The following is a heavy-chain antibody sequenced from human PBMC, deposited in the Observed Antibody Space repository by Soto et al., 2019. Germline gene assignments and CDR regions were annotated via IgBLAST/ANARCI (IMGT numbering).Heavy chain of an antibody. CDR2: IYYAGGA. CDR1: GGSISSGDYY. D-gene: IGHD2-2*01. V-gene: IGHV4-30-4*01. CDR3: ASLYASHGDFDH. J-gene: IGHJ4*02. Sequence: SETLSLTCTVSGGSISSGDYYWSWIRQTPGKGLEWIGHIYYAGGAFYNPSLRSRLTLSIDTSKNQFSLRLSSMTAADTAVYYCASLYASHGDFDHWGQGTLVTVS.